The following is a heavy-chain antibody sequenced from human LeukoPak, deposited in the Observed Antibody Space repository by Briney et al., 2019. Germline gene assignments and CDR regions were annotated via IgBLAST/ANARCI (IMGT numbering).Heavy chain of an antibody. CDR3: ARGRDTDLFYDSSGYYDFDY. Sequence: SETLSLTCTVSGGSISSYYWSWIRQPPGKGLEWIGEISHSGSTNYNPSLKSRVTISVDTSKNQFSLKLSSVTAADTAVYYCARGRDTDLFYDSSGYYDFDYWGQGTLVTVSS. D-gene: IGHD3-22*01. V-gene: IGHV4-34*01. CDR1: GGSISSYY. J-gene: IGHJ4*02. CDR2: ISHSGST.